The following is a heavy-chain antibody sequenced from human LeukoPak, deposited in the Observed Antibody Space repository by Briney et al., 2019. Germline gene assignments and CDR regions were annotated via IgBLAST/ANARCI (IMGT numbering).Heavy chain of an antibody. V-gene: IGHV1-18*01. D-gene: IGHD2-21*02. Sequence: GASVKGSCKASGYTFTSYGISWGRQAPGQRLEWMGWISAYNGNTNYAQKLQGRVTMTTDTSTSTANMELRSLRSDDTAVYYCARVNVVSVVVTASRANWFDPWGQGTLVTVSS. CDR2: ISAYNGNT. CDR1: GYTFTSYG. J-gene: IGHJ5*02. CDR3: ARVNVVSVVVTASRANWFDP.